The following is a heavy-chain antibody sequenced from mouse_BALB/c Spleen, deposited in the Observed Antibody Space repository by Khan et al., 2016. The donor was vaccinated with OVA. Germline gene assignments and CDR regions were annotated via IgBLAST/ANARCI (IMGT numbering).Heavy chain of an antibody. Sequence: VQLKESGPGLVKPSQSLSLTCTVTGYSITSDYAWNWIRQFPGNNLEWMGYISYSGNTKYNPSLKSRISITRDTSKNQFFLQLNSVTIEDTATYYCARIKGGDVDYWGQGTTLTVSS. V-gene: IGHV3-2*02. CDR2: ISYSGNT. CDR3: ARIKGGDVDY. D-gene: IGHD3-3*01. CDR1: GYSITSDYA. J-gene: IGHJ2*01.